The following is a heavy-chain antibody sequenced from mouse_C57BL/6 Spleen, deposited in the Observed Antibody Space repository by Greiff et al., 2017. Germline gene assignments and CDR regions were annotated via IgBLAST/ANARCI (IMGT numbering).Heavy chain of an antibody. D-gene: IGHD2-4*01. CDR1: GFSLTSYG. V-gene: IGHV2-2*01. J-gene: IGHJ4*01. CDR3: ARNSNYEAMDY. CDR2: IWSGGST. Sequence: VQLQQSGPGLVQPSQSLSITCPVSGFSLTSYGVHWVRQSPGKGLEWLGVIWSGGSTDYNAAFISRLSISKDNSKSQVFFKMNSLQADDTAIYYCARNSNYEAMDYWGQGTSVTVSS.